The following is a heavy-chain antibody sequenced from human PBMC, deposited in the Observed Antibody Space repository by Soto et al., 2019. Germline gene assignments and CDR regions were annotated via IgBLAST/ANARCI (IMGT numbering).Heavy chain of an antibody. CDR3: ASYSHGSGSYYTRVYYMDV. CDR1: GGTFSSYA. J-gene: IGHJ6*03. V-gene: IGHV1-69*13. Sequence: ASVKVSCKASGGTFSSYAISWVRQAPGQGLEWMGGIIPIFGTANYAQKFQGRVTITADESTSTAYMELSSLRSEYTAVYYCASYSHGSGSYYTRVYYMDVWGKGTTVTVSS. CDR2: IIPIFGTA. D-gene: IGHD3-10*01.